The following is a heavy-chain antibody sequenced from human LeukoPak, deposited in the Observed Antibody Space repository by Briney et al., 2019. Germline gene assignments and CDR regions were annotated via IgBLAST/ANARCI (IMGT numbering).Heavy chain of an antibody. CDR2: IWNDGSSK. CDR3: ARPTEGSGSFLINY. CDR1: VFTFSRYG. V-gene: IGHV3-33*01. Sequence: PGGSLRLSCAASVFTFSRYGMHCVRQAPRRGREWVAFIWNDGSSKYYKDAVKGRFPISRDNSKNMLYLQMKSLRVEDTAAYYCARPTEGSGSFLINYWGQGTLVTVSS. J-gene: IGHJ4*02. D-gene: IGHD1-26*01.